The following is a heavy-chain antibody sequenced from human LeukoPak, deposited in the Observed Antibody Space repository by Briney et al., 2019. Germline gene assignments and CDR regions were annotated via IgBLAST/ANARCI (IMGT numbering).Heavy chain of an antibody. Sequence: GASVKASCKASGYTFTSYGISWVRQAPGQGLEWMGWISAHNGNTKNAQKVQGRVTMTTDTSTRTAYMELRSLRSDDTAVYHCARDRGYSGYAEYYFDYWGQGTLVTVSS. J-gene: IGHJ4*02. V-gene: IGHV1-18*01. CDR1: GYTFTSYG. CDR3: ARDRGYSGYAEYYFDY. CDR2: ISAHNGNT. D-gene: IGHD5-12*01.